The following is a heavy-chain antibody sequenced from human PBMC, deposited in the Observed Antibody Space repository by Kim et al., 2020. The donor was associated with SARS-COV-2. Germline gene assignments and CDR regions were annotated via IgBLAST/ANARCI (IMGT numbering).Heavy chain of an antibody. V-gene: IGHV1-3*01. Sequence: ASVKVSCKTSGHFFTRDSIHWVRQAPGQGLEWMGGIDCGNGNTIYSQKFQGRVTFTTDTSASTAYMELSFLRSEDSAVYYCLGGFYFGYWGQGTLVTVP. CDR2: IDCGNGNT. CDR3: LGGFYFGY. D-gene: IGHD3-16*01. CDR1: GHFFTRDS. J-gene: IGHJ4*02.